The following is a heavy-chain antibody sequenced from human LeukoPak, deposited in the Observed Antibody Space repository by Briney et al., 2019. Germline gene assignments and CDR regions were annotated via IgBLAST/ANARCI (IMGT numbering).Heavy chain of an antibody. CDR3: ALMGYCSSTSCSGVGMDV. CDR1: GGSFSGYY. D-gene: IGHD2-2*01. CDR2: INHSGST. J-gene: IGHJ6*04. V-gene: IGHV4-34*01. Sequence: SETLSLTCAAYGGSFSGYYWSWIRQPPGKGLEWIGEINHSGSTNYNPSLKSRVTISVDTSKNQFSLKLSSVTAADTAVYYCALMGYCSSTSCSGVGMDVWGKGTTVTVSS.